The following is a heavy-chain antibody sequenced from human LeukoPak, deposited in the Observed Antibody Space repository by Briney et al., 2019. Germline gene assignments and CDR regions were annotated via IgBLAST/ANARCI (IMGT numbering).Heavy chain of an antibody. Sequence: SETLSLTCTVSGGSISSSPYYWGWIRQPPGKGLEWIGSIYYSGTTHYNPSLKGRVTISVDTSKNQFSLKLSSVTAADTAVYYCARDYTGNWFDPWGQGTLVTVSS. CDR2: IYYSGTT. CDR3: ARDYTGNWFDP. J-gene: IGHJ5*02. D-gene: IGHD3-16*01. V-gene: IGHV4-39*07. CDR1: GGSISSSPYY.